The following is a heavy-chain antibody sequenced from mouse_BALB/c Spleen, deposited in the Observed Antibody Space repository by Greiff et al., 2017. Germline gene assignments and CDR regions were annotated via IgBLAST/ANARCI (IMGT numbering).Heavy chain of an antibody. CDR3: TRDHYYGSGTWYFDV. J-gene: IGHJ1*01. Sequence: EVMLVESGGGLVKPGGSLKLSCAASGFTFSSYTMSWVRQTPEKRLEWVATISSGGSYTYYPDSVKGRFTISRDNAKNTLYLQMSSLKSEDTAMYYCTRDHYYGSGTWYFDVWGAGTTVTVSS. CDR1: GFTFSSYT. D-gene: IGHD1-1*01. V-gene: IGHV5-6-4*01. CDR2: ISSGGSYT.